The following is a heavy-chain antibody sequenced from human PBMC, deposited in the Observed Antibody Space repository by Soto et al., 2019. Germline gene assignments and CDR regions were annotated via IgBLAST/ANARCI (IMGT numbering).Heavy chain of an antibody. CDR2: MNPNSGNT. V-gene: IGHV1-8*01. Sequence: GASVKVSCKASGYTFTSYDINWVRQATGQGLEWMGWMNPNSGNTGYAQKFQGRVTRTRNTSISTAYMELSSLRSEDTAVYYCARVHSSGWYLSYYYYGMDVWGQGTTVTVSS. J-gene: IGHJ6*02. CDR3: ARVHSSGWYLSYYYYGMDV. CDR1: GYTFTSYD. D-gene: IGHD6-19*01.